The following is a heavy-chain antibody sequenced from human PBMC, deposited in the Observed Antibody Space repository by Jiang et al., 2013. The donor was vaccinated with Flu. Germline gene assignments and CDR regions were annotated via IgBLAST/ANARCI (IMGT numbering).Heavy chain of an antibody. CDR1: GGSISSGGYS. J-gene: IGHJ3*02. V-gene: IGHV4-30-2*01. CDR3: ARESXGASRNSGSFDI. Sequence: CAVSGGSISSGGYSWSWIRQPPGKGLEWIGYIYHSGSTYYNPSLKSRVTISVDRSKNQFSLKLSSVTAADTAVYYCARESXGASRNSGSFDIWGQGTMVTVSS. D-gene: IGHD1-14*01. CDR2: IYHSGST.